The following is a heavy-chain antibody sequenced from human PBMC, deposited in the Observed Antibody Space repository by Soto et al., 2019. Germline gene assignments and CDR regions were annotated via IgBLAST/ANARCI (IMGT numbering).Heavy chain of an antibody. V-gene: IGHV1-2*02. CDR2: INPNSGGT. Sequence: ASVKVSCKASGYTFTGYYMHWVRQAPGQGLEWMGWINPNSGGTNYAQKFQGRVTMTRDTSISTAYMELSRLRSDDTAVYYCARAIVGVPAAIRVGYYLDDWGQGTLVTVSS. CDR3: ARAIVGVPAAIRVGYYLDD. D-gene: IGHD2-2*02. J-gene: IGHJ4*02. CDR1: GYTFTGYY.